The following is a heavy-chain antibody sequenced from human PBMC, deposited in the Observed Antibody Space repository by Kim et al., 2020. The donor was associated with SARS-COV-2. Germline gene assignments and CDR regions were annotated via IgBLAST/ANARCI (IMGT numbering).Heavy chain of an antibody. CDR2: IYYSGST. CDR3: ARQGVFYFYYYGMDV. D-gene: IGHD6-13*01. V-gene: IGHV4-39*01. Sequence: SETLSLTCTVSGGSISSSSYYWGWIRQPPGKGLEWIGSIYYSGSTYYNPSLKSRVTISVDTSKNQFSLKLSSVTAADTAVYYCARQGVFYFYYYGMDVWGQGTTVTVS. J-gene: IGHJ6*02. CDR1: GGSISSSSYY.